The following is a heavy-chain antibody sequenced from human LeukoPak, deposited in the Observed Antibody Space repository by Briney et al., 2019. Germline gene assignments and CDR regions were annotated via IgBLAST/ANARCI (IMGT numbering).Heavy chain of an antibody. D-gene: IGHD6-13*01. CDR2: ISYDASNK. CDR3: ARDADIAAAGPHYYYYGMDV. CDR1: GFTFSSYA. V-gene: IGHV3-30-3*01. Sequence: GGSLRLSCAASGFTFSSYAMHWVRQAPGKGLEWVAVISYDASNKYYADSVKGRFTISRDNSKNTLYLQMNSLRAEDTAVYYCARDADIAAAGPHYYYYGMDVWGQGTTVTVSS. J-gene: IGHJ6*02.